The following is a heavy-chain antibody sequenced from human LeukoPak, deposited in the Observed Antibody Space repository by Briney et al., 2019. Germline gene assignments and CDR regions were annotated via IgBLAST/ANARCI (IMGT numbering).Heavy chain of an antibody. CDR2: IKQDESEK. J-gene: IGHJ4*02. D-gene: IGHD3-3*01. V-gene: IGHV3-7*03. Sequence: GGSLRLSCAVSGFTFSNYWMSWVRQAPGKGLEWVAHIKQDESEKYYVDSVKGRFTISRDNAKNSLYLQMNSLRAEDTAVYYCAKSFTIFGVVIRMYYFDYWGQGTLVTVSS. CDR1: GFTFSNYW. CDR3: AKSFTIFGVVIRMYYFDY.